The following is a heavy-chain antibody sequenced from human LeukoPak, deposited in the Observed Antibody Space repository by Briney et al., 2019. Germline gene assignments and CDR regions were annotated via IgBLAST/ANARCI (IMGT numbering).Heavy chain of an antibody. D-gene: IGHD1-26*01. V-gene: IGHV4-61*02. Sequence: SQTLSLTCTVSGGSISSGSYYWSWIRQPAGKGLEWIGRIYTSGSTNYNPSLKSRVIISVDTSKNQFSLKLSSVTAADTAVYYCAREARETYFDYWGQGTLVTVSS. J-gene: IGHJ4*02. CDR3: AREARETYFDY. CDR2: IYTSGST. CDR1: GGSISSGSYY.